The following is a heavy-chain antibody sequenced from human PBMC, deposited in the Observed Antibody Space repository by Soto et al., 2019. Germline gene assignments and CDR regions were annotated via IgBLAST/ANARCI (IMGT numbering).Heavy chain of an antibody. V-gene: IGHV4-59*01. J-gene: IGHJ6*02. CDR3: ARVGTSAYFYATDV. D-gene: IGHD1-1*01. CDR2: ICNSGST. CDR1: GGSITSNC. Sequence: QVSLQESGPGLVKPSETLSLTCTVSGGSITSNCWTWIRQPPGKGLEWIGYICNSGSTKYNPSLTSRVTISVATSKNQVSLNVASVAAADTAVYYCARVGTSAYFYATDVWGQGTTVTISS.